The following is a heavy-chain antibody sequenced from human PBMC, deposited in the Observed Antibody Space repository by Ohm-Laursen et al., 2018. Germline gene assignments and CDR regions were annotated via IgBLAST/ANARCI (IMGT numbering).Heavy chain of an antibody. CDR1: GFSYSSHA. Sequence: SLTLSCAASGFSYSSHALHWVRQTPARGLAWVSGIFWYSGDTGYADYVKGRFTISRDNAKISLYMKMNRLRAEDRALYYWVKDIKPGGVDGWGQGTRVTVSS. CDR3: VKDIKPGGVDG. J-gene: IGHJ6*02. V-gene: IGHV3-9*01. CDR2: IFWYSGDT.